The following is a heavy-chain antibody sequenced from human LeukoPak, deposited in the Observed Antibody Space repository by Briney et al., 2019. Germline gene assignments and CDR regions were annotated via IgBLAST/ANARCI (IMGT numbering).Heavy chain of an antibody. CDR2: ISYDGSNK. CDR3: AKDFSSGWSFDY. D-gene: IGHD6-19*01. J-gene: IGHJ4*02. Sequence: GGSLRLSCAASGFTFSSYGMHWVRQASGKGLEWVAVISYDGSNKYYADSVKGRFTISRDNSKNTLYLQMNSLRAEDTAVYYCAKDFSSGWSFDYWGQGTLVTVSS. V-gene: IGHV3-30*18. CDR1: GFTFSSYG.